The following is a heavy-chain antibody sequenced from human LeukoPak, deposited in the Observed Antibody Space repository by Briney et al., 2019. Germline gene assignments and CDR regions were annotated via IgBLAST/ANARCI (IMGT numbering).Heavy chain of an antibody. CDR3: AKSGFGDLSSAYYYQYGMDV. Sequence: GRSLRLSCAASGFTFDDYAMHWVRQAPGKGLEWVSGISWNSGSIGYADSVKGRFTISRDNAKNSLYLQMNSLRPEDTALYYCAKSGFGDLSSAYYYQYGMDVWGQGTTVTVSS. J-gene: IGHJ6*02. D-gene: IGHD3-10*01. V-gene: IGHV3-9*01. CDR2: ISWNSGSI. CDR1: GFTFDDYA.